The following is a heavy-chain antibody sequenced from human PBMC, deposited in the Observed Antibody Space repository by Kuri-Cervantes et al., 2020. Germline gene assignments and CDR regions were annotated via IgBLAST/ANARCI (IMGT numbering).Heavy chain of an antibody. D-gene: IGHD5-24*01. CDR1: GFTVSSYA. CDR2: IRRKAYGGTT. V-gene: IGHV3-49*04. Sequence: GGSVRPSCAAYGFTVSSYAMSWVRQAPGKGLEWVGFIRRKAYGGTTEYAESVKGRFTISRDDSKSIAYLQMNSLKTEDTAVYYCTRDRAAGWIQITYYYYGMDVWGQGTTVTVSS. J-gene: IGHJ6*02. CDR3: TRDRAAGWIQITYYYYGMDV.